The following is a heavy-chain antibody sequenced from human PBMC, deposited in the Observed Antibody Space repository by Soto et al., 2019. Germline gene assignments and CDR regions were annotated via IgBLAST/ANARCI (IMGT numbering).Heavy chain of an antibody. V-gene: IGHV4-31*03. CDR1: GGSISSGGYY. CDR3: ARGSDGDPAGWFYP. Sequence: QVQLQESGPGLVKPSQTLSLTCTVSGGSISSGGYYWTWIRQHPGKGLEGIGYIYYSGSTYYNTSLKSRVTISVDTSKNQFSLKLSSVTAADTAVYYCARGSDGDPAGWFYPWGEGTLVTVSS. D-gene: IGHD2-21*02. CDR2: IYYSGST. J-gene: IGHJ5*02.